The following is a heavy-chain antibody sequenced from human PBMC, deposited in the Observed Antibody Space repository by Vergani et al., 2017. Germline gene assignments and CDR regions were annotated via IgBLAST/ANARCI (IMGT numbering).Heavy chain of an antibody. CDR2: IIPIFGTA. Sequence: QVQLVQSGAEVKKPGSSVKVSCKASGGTFSSYAISWVRQAPGQGLEWMGGIIPIFGTANYAQKFQGRVTITADESTSTAYMELSSLGSEDTAVYYCARGIAVAGTAYYYYMDVWGKGTTVTVSS. D-gene: IGHD6-19*01. V-gene: IGHV1-69*01. CDR1: GGTFSSYA. J-gene: IGHJ6*03. CDR3: ARGIAVAGTAYYYYMDV.